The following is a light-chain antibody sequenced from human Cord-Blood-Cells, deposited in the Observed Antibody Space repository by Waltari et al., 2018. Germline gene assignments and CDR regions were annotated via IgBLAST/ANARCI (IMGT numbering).Light chain of an antibody. CDR3: SSYTGSSTVV. Sequence: QSALTQPASVSGSPGQSITISCTGTSSDDGGYNYVSWYQQHPAKAPKFMICVVITRPLWVSNRFSGSKSGNTASLTISGLQAEDEADYYCSSYTGSSTVVFGGGTKLTVL. J-gene: IGLJ2*01. V-gene: IGLV2-14*01. CDR2: VVI. CDR1: SSDDGGYNY.